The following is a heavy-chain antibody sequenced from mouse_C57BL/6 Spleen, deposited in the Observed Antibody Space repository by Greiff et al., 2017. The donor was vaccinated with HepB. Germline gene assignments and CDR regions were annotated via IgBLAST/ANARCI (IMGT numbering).Heavy chain of an antibody. V-gene: IGHV1-64*01. CDR2: IHPNSGST. D-gene: IGHD2-3*01. CDR1: GYTFTSYW. CDR3: ARLYDGPWYFDV. J-gene: IGHJ1*03. Sequence: QVQLKQPGAELVKPGASVKLSCKASGYTFTSYWMHWVKQRPEQGLEWIGMIHPNSGSTNYNEKFKSKATLTVDKSSSTAYMQLSSLTSEDSAVYYCARLYDGPWYFDVWGTGTTVTVSS.